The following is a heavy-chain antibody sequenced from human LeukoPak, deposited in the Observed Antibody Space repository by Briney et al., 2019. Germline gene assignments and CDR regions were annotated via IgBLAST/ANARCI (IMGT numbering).Heavy chain of an antibody. V-gene: IGHV3-23*01. CDR1: GFTFSSYA. Sequence: GGSLRLSCAASGFTFSSYAMSWVRQAPGKGLEWVSANSGSGGSTYYADSVKGRFTISRDNSKNTLYLQMNSLRAEDTAVYYCAKAYDSSGYYVPFDYWGQGTLVTVSS. J-gene: IGHJ4*02. D-gene: IGHD3-22*01. CDR2: NSGSGGST. CDR3: AKAYDSSGYYVPFDY.